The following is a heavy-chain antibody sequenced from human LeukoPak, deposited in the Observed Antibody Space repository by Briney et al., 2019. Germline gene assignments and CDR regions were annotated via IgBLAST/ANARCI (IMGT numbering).Heavy chain of an antibody. CDR3: AKPLVSDYYDSSGYWGY. D-gene: IGHD3-22*01. CDR1: GFTFSSYA. V-gene: IGHV3-23*01. CDR2: ISGSGDST. Sequence: PGGSLRLSCAASGFTFSSYAMSWVRQAPGKGLKWVSAISGSGDSTYYSDSVKGRFTTSRDNSKNTLYVQMNSLRAEDTAVYYCAKPLVSDYYDSSGYWGYWGQGTLVTVSS. J-gene: IGHJ4*02.